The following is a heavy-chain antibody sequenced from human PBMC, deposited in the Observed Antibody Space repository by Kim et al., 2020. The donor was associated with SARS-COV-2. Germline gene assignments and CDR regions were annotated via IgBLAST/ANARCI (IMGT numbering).Heavy chain of an antibody. Sequence: SYAQRFQGRVTVTRDTSTSTVYMELRSLTPEDTAVYYCARDRGMAAPFRVHWGQGTLVTVSS. D-gene: IGHD3-10*01. J-gene: IGHJ4*02. V-gene: IGHV1-46*01. CDR3: ARDRGMAAPFRVH.